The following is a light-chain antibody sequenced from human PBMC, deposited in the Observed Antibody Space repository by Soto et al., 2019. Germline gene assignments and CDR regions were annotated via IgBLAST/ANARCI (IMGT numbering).Light chain of an antibody. CDR1: SSNIGAGYD. CDR2: GNS. V-gene: IGLV1-40*01. J-gene: IGLJ1*01. CDR3: QSYDSSLSEV. Sequence: QSVLTQPPSVSGAPGQRVTISCTGSSSNIGAGYDVHWYQQLPGTAPKLLIYGNSNRPSGVPDRFSGSKSGTSASLAITGLQAEDEAYYYCQSYDSSLSEVFGTGTKLTVL.